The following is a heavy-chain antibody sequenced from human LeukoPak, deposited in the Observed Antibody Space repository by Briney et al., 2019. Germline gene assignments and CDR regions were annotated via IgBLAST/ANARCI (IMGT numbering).Heavy chain of an antibody. CDR2: VYHSGST. CDR3: ARAHPYHDILTGYYPFDY. CDR1: GNSISSGFY. Sequence: SETLSLTCTVSGNSISSGFYWGWIRQPPGKGLEWIGSVYHSGSTYYNPSLKSRVTISVDTSKNQFSLKLNSVTAADTAVYFCARAHPYHDILTGYYPFDYWGQGTLVTVSS. V-gene: IGHV4-38-2*02. J-gene: IGHJ4*02. D-gene: IGHD3-9*01.